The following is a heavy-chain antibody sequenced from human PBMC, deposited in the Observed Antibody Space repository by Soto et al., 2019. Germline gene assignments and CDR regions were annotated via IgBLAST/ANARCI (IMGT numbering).Heavy chain of an antibody. CDR2: ISGGGGSTI. D-gene: IGHD3-22*01. CDR3: ARVRGYYDSSGFDY. J-gene: IGHJ4*02. Sequence: QVQLVESGGGLVKPGGSLRLSCAASGFTFSDYYMSWIRQAPGKGLEWVSYISGGGGSTIQYADSVKGRFTISRDNAKNALYLQMNSLRVADKAVYYCARVRGYYDSSGFDYWGQGTPVTVSS. CDR1: GFTFSDYY. V-gene: IGHV3-11*01.